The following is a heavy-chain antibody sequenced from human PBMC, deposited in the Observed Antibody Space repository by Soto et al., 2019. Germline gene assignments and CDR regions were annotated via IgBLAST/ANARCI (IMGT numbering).Heavy chain of an antibody. D-gene: IGHD6-6*01. CDR1: GFTFITYW. Sequence: GGSLRVSCAASGFTFITYWMSWVRQAPGKGLEWVANIKQDGSEKYYVDSVKGRFTISRDNAKNSLYLQMNSLRAEDTAVYYCARDSGFYSSSSVAFDIWGQGTMVTVSS. J-gene: IGHJ3*02. V-gene: IGHV3-7*01. CDR2: IKQDGSEK. CDR3: ARDSGFYSSSSVAFDI.